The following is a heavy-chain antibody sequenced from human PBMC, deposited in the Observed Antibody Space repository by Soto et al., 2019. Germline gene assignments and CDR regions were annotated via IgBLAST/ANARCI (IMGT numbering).Heavy chain of an antibody. V-gene: IGHV1-8*01. J-gene: IGHJ5*02. CDR1: EDTFTQYD. D-gene: IGHD2-21*01. Sequence: QVELVQSGAEVKKPGASVRVSCQASEDTFTQYDLNWVRQATGQGLEWMGWMNPNTGNIDYAHKFQGRVTMTRDTSTRTVYMELSSLRSDDTAVYYCVRRVASGHRSWFDPWGQGTLVTVSS. CDR3: VRRVASGHRSWFDP. CDR2: MNPNTGNI.